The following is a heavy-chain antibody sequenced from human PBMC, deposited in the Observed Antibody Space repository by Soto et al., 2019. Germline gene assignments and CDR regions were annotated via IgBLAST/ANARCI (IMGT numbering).Heavy chain of an antibody. J-gene: IGHJ4*02. V-gene: IGHV4-34*01. Sequence: SETLSLTCAVYGGSFSGYYWSWIRQPPGKGLEWIGEINHSGSTNYNPSLKSRVTISVDTSKNQFSLKLSSVTAADTAVYYCARSRSRDGYTRFDYWGQGTLVTVSS. CDR2: INHSGST. CDR1: GGSFSGYY. D-gene: IGHD2-2*01. CDR3: ARSRSRDGYTRFDY.